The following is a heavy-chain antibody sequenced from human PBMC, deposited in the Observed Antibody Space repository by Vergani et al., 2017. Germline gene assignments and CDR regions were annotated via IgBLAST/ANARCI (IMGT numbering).Heavy chain of an antibody. J-gene: IGHJ6*02. V-gene: IGHV1-46*01. Sequence: QVQLVQSGAEVKKPGASVKVSCKASGYTFTSYYMHWVRQAPGQGLEWMGIINPSGGSTSYAQKFQCRVTMTRDTSTSTVYMELSSLRSEDTAVYYCARDLTNAYGMDVWGQGTTVTVSS. D-gene: IGHD1-1*01. CDR2: INPSGGST. CDR3: ARDLTNAYGMDV. CDR1: GYTFTSYY.